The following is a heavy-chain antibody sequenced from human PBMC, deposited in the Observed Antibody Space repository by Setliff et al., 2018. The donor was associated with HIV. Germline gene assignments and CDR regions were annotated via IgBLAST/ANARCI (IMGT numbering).Heavy chain of an antibody. Sequence: SETLSLTCTVSGDSMSSDNYFWVWVRQPPGKGLEWMGNIFHSGNTYYSPSLKSRVTMSSDTSMNQFSLKLTSVTAADTALYYCARYRRFADYIDVWGKGTTVTVSS. CDR2: IFHSGNT. V-gene: IGHV4-39*01. J-gene: IGHJ6*03. D-gene: IGHD1-26*01. CDR1: GDSMSSDNYF. CDR3: ARYRRFADYIDV.